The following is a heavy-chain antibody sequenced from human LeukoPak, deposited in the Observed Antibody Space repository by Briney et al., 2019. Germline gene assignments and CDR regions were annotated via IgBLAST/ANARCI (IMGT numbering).Heavy chain of an antibody. CDR3: AREPADDAFDI. V-gene: IGHV3-53*04. Sequence: GGSLRLSCAVSGFTVSSNYMSWVRQVPGKGLEWVSVIYSGGSTYYADSVKGRFTISRHNSKNTLYLQMNSLRAEDTAVYYCAREPADDAFDIWGQGTMVTVSS. CDR1: GFTVSSNY. CDR2: IYSGGST. D-gene: IGHD2-15*01. J-gene: IGHJ3*02.